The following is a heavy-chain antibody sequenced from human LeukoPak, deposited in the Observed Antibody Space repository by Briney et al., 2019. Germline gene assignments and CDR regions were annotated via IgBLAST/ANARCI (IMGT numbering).Heavy chain of an antibody. CDR2: ISSYTGNT. CDR3: GRNSSGDAFDV. V-gene: IGHV1-18*01. D-gene: IGHD6-19*01. CDR1: GYTFTNYG. Sequence: GASVKVSCKASGYTFTNYGISWVRQAPGQGLEWMGWISSYTGNTNYAQKLQGRDAMTTDTSTSTAYMELRSLRSDDTAVYYCGRNSSGDAFDVWGQGTMVTVSS. J-gene: IGHJ3*01.